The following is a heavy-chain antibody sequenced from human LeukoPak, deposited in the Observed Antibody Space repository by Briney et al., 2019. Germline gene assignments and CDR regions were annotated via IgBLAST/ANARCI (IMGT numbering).Heavy chain of an antibody. CDR2: IYHSGKT. V-gene: IGHV4-38-2*01. CDR1: GYSITSGYD. J-gene: IGHJ6*03. Sequence: SETLSLTCDVSGYSITSGYDWGWIRQPPGKGLECIGTIYHSGKTYYNPSLKSRVTVSLDTSKNQFSLKPSSVTAADTAVYYCAKSPGYSYMDVWGKGTTVIVSS. CDR3: AKSPGYSYMDV.